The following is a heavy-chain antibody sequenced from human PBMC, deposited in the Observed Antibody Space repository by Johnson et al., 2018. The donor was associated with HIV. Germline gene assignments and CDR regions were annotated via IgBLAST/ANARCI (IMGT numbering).Heavy chain of an antibody. CDR1: GFTFSSHA. V-gene: IGHV3-15*01. Sequence: EVQLVESGGGLVQPGGSLRLSCVGSGFTFSSHAIHWVRQAPGRGLEWVGRMKSKSEGGTTDYAAPVTGRFTISRDDAKNTLYLQMNSLKTEDTAVYYCTTDLAAVGSGAFDIWGQGTMVTVSS. CDR3: TTDLAAVGSGAFDI. J-gene: IGHJ3*02. D-gene: IGHD6-13*01. CDR2: MKSKSEGGTT.